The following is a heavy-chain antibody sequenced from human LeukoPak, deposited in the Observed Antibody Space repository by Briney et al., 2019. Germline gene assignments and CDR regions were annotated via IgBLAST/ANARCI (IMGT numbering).Heavy chain of an antibody. J-gene: IGHJ6*02. CDR3: ARSYCSGGSCYSGYYYYGMDV. D-gene: IGHD2-15*01. CDR1: GFTFSSYS. Sequence: GGSLRLSCAASGFTFSSYSMNWVRQAPGKGLEWVSYISSSSTIYYADSVKGRSTISRDNAKNSLYLQMNSLRAEDTAVYYCARSYCSGGSCYSGYYYYGMDVWGQGTTVTVSS. V-gene: IGHV3-48*01. CDR2: ISSSSTI.